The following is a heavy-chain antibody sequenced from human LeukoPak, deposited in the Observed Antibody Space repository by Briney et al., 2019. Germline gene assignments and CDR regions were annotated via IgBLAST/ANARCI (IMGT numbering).Heavy chain of an antibody. Sequence: ASVKVSCKASGYTFTGYYMHWVRQAPGQGLEWMGWINPNSGGTNYAQKFQGRVTMTRDTSISTAYMELSRLRSDDTAVYYCARSYYDSSGYYSGFDYWGQGSLVTVSS. V-gene: IGHV1-2*02. CDR1: GYTFTGYY. CDR3: ARSYYDSSGYYSGFDY. J-gene: IGHJ4*02. D-gene: IGHD3-22*01. CDR2: INPNSGGT.